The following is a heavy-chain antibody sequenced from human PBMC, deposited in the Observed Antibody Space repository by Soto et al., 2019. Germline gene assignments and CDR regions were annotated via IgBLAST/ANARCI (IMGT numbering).Heavy chain of an antibody. J-gene: IGHJ5*02. Sequence: SVKVSCKASGGTFSSYSISWVRQAPGQGLEWMGGIIPIFGTANYAQKFQGRVTITADESTSTAYMELSSLRSEDTAVYYCAREPDTAMERPNWFDPWGQGTLVTVS. CDR2: IIPIFGTA. CDR1: GGTFSSYS. V-gene: IGHV1-69*13. CDR3: AREPDTAMERPNWFDP. D-gene: IGHD5-18*01.